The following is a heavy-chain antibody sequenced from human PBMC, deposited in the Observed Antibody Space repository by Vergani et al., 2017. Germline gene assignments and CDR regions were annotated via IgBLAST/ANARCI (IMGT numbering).Heavy chain of an antibody. CDR1: GFTFSSYA. CDR3: AKDLYCSSTSCYSGWYFDL. D-gene: IGHD2-2*01. V-gene: IGHV3-23*01. Sequence: EVQLLESGGGLVQPGGSLRLSCAASGFTFSSYAMSWVRQAPGKGLEWVSVISGSGGSTYYADSVKGRFTISRGNSKNTLYLQMNSLRAEDTAVYYCAKDLYCSSTSCYSGWYFDLWGRGTLVTVSS. J-gene: IGHJ2*01. CDR2: ISGSGGST.